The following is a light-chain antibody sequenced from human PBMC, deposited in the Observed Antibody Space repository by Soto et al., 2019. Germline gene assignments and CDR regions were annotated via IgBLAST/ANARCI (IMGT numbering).Light chain of an antibody. V-gene: IGKV3-15*01. CDR1: QSVSSN. J-gene: IGKJ3*01. CDR3: QQYNNWPPIT. CDR2: GAS. Sequence: EIVMTQSPATLSVSPGERATLSCRASQSVSSNLACYQQKPGQAPRLLIYGASSRAPGIPARFSGSGSGTEFTLTISSLHSEDFAVYYCQQYNNWPPITFGPGTKVDIK.